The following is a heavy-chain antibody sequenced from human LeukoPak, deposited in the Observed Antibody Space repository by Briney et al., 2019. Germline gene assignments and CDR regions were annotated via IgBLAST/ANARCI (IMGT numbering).Heavy chain of an antibody. V-gene: IGHV3-30*02. CDR2: IRYDGRNK. J-gene: IGHJ1*01. D-gene: IGHD1-26*01. CDR3: ARPPGVVGATTFFQH. Sequence: GGSLRLSCAASGFTFSTYGMHWVRQAPGKGLEWVAFIRYDGRNKYYADSVKGRFTISRDNAKNSLYLQMNSLRAEDTAVYYCARPPGVVGATTFFQHWGQGTLVTVSS. CDR1: GFTFSTYG.